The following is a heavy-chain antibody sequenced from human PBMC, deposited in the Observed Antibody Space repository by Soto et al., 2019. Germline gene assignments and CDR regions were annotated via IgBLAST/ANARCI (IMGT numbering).Heavy chain of an antibody. CDR2: IYHSGST. Sequence: SETLSLTCTFSVVSVRSDSFYWSWIRQPPGKGLEWIAFIYHSGSTNYNPSLNSRVTISVDTSKNRFSLKLTSVTAADTAIYYCARARYDNSGYYDENDPEYWGQGTLVIVSS. V-gene: IGHV4-61*01. D-gene: IGHD3-22*01. CDR3: ARARYDNSGYYDENDPEY. J-gene: IGHJ4*02. CDR1: VVSVRSDSFY.